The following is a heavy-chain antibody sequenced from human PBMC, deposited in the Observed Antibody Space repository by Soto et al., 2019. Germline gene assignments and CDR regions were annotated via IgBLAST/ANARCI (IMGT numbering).Heavy chain of an antibody. CDR2: IKSKTDGGTT. J-gene: IGHJ4*02. CDR1: GFTFSNAW. Sequence: SGGSLRLSCAASGFTFSNAWMSWVRQAPGKGLEWVGRIKSKTDGGTTDYAAPVKGRFTISRDDSKNTLYLQMNSLKTEDTAVYYCTTDPSMVRGVSLVDYWGQGTLVTVSS. V-gene: IGHV3-15*01. D-gene: IGHD3-10*01. CDR3: TTDPSMVRGVSLVDY.